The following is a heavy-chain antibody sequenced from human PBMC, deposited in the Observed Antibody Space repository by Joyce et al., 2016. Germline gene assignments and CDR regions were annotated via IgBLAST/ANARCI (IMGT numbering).Heavy chain of an antibody. CDR1: GDSHSRGYYS. V-gene: IGHV4-30-2*01. CDR3: ARQNWSSNWFDP. J-gene: IGHJ5*02. CDR2: IFDSGGT. D-gene: IGHD1-1*01. Sequence: QLQLQESGSGLVKPSQTLSLTCTVTGDSHSRGYYSWSWVRQPPGKGLEWIGHIFDSGGTYYNPSLKSRVTMSVDRSKNQFALQLSSVTAADSAVYYCARQNWSSNWFDPWGQGALVTVSS.